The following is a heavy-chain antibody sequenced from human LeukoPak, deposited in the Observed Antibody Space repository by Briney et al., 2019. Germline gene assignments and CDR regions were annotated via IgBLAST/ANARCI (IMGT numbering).Heavy chain of an antibody. V-gene: IGHV3-23*01. CDR1: GFTFSSYA. D-gene: IGHD3-10*01. J-gene: IGHJ4*02. CDR3: AKDPVRGLWFGEAGDFDY. CDR2: ISSNGAST. Sequence: GGSLRLSCAASGFTFSSYAMSWVRQAPGKGLEWVSGISSNGASTYYVDSVKGRFTISRDNSKNTLFLQMNSLRAEDTAVYYCAKDPVRGLWFGEAGDFDYWGQGTLVTVSS.